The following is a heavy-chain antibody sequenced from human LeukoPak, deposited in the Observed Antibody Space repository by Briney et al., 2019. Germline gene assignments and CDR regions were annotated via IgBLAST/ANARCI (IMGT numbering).Heavy chain of an antibody. J-gene: IGHJ6*04. D-gene: IGHD3-10*02. V-gene: IGHV3-74*01. CDR1: GFTFSSYW. CDR2: INSDGTTT. Sequence: GGSLRLSCAASGFTFSSYWMHWVRQVPGKGLVWVSRINSDGTTTNYADSVKGRFTISRDNAKNTLYLQMNSLRAEDTAVYYYAELGITMIGGVWGKGTTVTISS. CDR3: AELGITMIGGV.